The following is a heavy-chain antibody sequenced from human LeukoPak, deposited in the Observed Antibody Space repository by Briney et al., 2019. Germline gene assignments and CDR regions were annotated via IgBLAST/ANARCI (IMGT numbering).Heavy chain of an antibody. J-gene: IGHJ4*02. Sequence: PGGSLRLSCAASGFTLDDYAMHWVRQAPGKGLEWVSGISWNSGSIGYADSVKGRFTTSRDNAKNSLYLQMNSLRAEDMALYYCARSRFYYDSSGPFDYWGQGTLVTVSS. CDR1: GFTLDDYA. CDR2: ISWNSGSI. D-gene: IGHD3-22*01. V-gene: IGHV3-9*03. CDR3: ARSRFYYDSSGPFDY.